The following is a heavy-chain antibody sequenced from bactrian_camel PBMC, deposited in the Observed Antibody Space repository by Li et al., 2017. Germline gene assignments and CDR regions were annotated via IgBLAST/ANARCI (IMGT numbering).Heavy chain of an antibody. CDR3: AAGSAEPEPTVDSFDSSRYEYDY. D-gene: IGHD4*01. CDR2: IYSSAANLPYHTA. CDR1: GYDYSRYC. Sequence: QLVESGGGSVQAGGSLRLSCVAPGYDYSRYCMAWFRQAPGKEREAVAAIYSSAANLPYHTAYYVDSVKGRFTVSQDNAQNTVYLQMNNLKPEDTAMYYCAAGSAEPEPTVDSFDSSRYEYDYWGQGTQVTVS. J-gene: IGHJ4*01. V-gene: IGHV3-3*01.